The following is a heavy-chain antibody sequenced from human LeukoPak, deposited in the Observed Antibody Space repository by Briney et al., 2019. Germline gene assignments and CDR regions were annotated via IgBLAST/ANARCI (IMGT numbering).Heavy chain of an antibody. D-gene: IGHD3-22*01. Sequence: GESLKISCKGSGYSFTSYWIGWVRQMPGKGLEWMGIIYPGDSDTRYSPSLQGQVTISADKSISTAYLQWSSLKASDTAMYYCAMSYYYDSSGYYLTFDYWGQGTLVTVSS. CDR3: AMSYYYDSSGYYLTFDY. J-gene: IGHJ4*02. CDR1: GYSFTSYW. V-gene: IGHV5-51*01. CDR2: IYPGDSDT.